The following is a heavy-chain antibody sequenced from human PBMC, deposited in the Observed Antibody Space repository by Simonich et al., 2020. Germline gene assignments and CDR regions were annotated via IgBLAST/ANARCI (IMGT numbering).Heavy chain of an antibody. CDR3: ARASLQLVAGDDAFDI. CDR1: GFTFSSYG. D-gene: IGHD1-1*01. Sequence: QVQLVESGGGVVQPGRSLRLSCAASGFTFSSYGMHWVRQAPGKGVDGVAVIWIDGRNKYYADSVKGRFTISRDNSKNTLYLQMNSLRAEDTAVYYCARASLQLVAGDDAFDIWGQGTMVTVSS. CDR2: IWIDGRNK. J-gene: IGHJ3*02. V-gene: IGHV3-33*01.